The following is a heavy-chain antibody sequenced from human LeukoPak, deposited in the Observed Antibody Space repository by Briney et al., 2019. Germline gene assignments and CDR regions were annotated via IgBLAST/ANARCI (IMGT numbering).Heavy chain of an antibody. CDR1: GYTFTSFG. J-gene: IGHJ3*02. V-gene: IGHV1-18*01. D-gene: IGHD6-6*01. CDR3: ARDSSGNTFDI. CDR2: ISASNGNT. Sequence: ASVKVSCKASGYTFTSFGFSWVRQAPGQGLEWMGWISASNGNTKYAQNLQGRVTMTTDASTSTAYMDLRSLRSDDTAVYYCARDSSGNTFDIWGQGTMVTVSS.